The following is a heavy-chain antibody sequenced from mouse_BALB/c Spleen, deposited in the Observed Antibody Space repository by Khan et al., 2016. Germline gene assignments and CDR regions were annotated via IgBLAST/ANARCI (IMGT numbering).Heavy chain of an antibody. V-gene: IGHV14-3*02. CDR1: GFNIKDTH. J-gene: IGHJ2*01. D-gene: IGHD6-1*01. Sequence: VQLQQSGAELVKPGASVKLSCTASGFNIKDTHIHWVRQRPEQGLEWIGRIDPAHGYTKYDPRFPGKAAITSDTSSNTANLHLSSLTSEDPAVYYCAGRSVVSGDYWGQGTTLTVSS. CDR3: AGRSVVSGDY. CDR2: IDPAHGYT.